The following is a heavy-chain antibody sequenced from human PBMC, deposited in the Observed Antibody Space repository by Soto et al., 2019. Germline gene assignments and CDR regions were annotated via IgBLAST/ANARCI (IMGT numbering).Heavy chain of an antibody. CDR2: INHSGST. Sequence: TSETLSLTCAVYGGSFRGYYRSWTRQPPGKGLEWIGEINHSGSTNYNPSLKSRVTISVDTSKNQFSLKLSSVTAADTAVYYCAIGRSGYYYGLDPWGQGTLVTVSS. V-gene: IGHV4-34*01. CDR3: AIGRSGYYYGLDP. D-gene: IGHD3-22*01. J-gene: IGHJ5*02. CDR1: GGSFRGYY.